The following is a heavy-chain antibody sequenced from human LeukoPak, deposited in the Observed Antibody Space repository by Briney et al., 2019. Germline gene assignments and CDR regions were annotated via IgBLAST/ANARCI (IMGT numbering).Heavy chain of an antibody. CDR2: IYSGGST. Sequence: QAGGSLRLSCAASGFTVSSNYMSWVRQAPGKGLEWVSVIYSGGSTYYADSVKGRFTISRHNSKNTLYLQMNSLRAEDTAVYYCPRATGYSSGWSIWDWGQGTLVTFSS. V-gene: IGHV3-53*04. CDR3: PRATGYSSGWSIWD. D-gene: IGHD6-19*01. J-gene: IGHJ4*02. CDR1: GFTVSSNY.